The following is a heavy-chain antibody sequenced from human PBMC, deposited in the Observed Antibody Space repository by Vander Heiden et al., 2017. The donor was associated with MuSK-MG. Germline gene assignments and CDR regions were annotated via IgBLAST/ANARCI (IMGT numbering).Heavy chain of an antibody. CDR1: GFPLSSYW. Sequence: EVQLVESGGGWFQPGGSLRLSCPASGFPLSSYWMSWVRQAPGKGLEWVANIKQDGSEKYYVDSVKGRFTISRDNAKNSLYLQMNSLRAEDTAMYYCAISTAGVAGYDYWGQGTLVTVSS. CDR2: IKQDGSEK. CDR3: AISTAGVAGYDY. J-gene: IGHJ4*02. D-gene: IGHD6-19*01. V-gene: IGHV3-7*01.